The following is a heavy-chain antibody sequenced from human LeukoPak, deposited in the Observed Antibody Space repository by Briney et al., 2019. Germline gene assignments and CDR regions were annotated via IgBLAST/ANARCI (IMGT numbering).Heavy chain of an antibody. D-gene: IGHD5-24*01. Sequence: GGSLRLSCAASGFTFSNYWMTWVRQAPGKGLEWVANIKTDGREQNSANSVKGRFTISRDNAKNSLFARDVSAEYDSASRMHLDSWGQGALVSVSS. CDR2: IKTDGREQ. V-gene: IGHV3-7*01. J-gene: IGHJ4*02. CDR1: GFTFSNYW. CDR3: DS.